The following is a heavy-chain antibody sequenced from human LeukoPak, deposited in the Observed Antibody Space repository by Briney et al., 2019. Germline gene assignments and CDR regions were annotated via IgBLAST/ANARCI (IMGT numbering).Heavy chain of an antibody. CDR3: ARDSSWRPFDY. D-gene: IGHD5-12*01. CDR2: IKPDSGGT. J-gene: IGHJ4*02. Sequence: ASVKVSCKASGFTFTGYYLQWVRQAPGQGLDWMGWIKPDSGGTNYAQKFQGRVTMTRDTSIATAYMELSRLRSDDTAVYYCARDSSWRPFDYWGQGTLVTVSS. V-gene: IGHV1-2*02. CDR1: GFTFTGYY.